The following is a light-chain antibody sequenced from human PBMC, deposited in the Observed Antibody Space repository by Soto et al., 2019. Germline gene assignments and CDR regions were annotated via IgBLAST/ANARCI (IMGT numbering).Light chain of an antibody. CDR1: QSVSSY. CDR2: DAS. CDR3: QQRSNWLIT. J-gene: IGKJ5*01. Sequence: IVLTQYTATLSLSPGERATLSCRASQSVSSYLAWYQQKPGQAPRLLIYDASNRATGIPARFSGSGSGTDFTLTISSLEPEDFAVYYCQQRSNWLITFGQGTRLEIK. V-gene: IGKV3-11*01.